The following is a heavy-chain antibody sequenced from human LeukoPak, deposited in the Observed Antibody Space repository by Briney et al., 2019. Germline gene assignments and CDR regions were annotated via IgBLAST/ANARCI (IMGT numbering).Heavy chain of an antibody. CDR2: IKSKIDGGTT. CDR1: GFTFSNAW. Sequence: GGSLRLSCAASGFTFSNAWMSWVRQPPGKGLEWVGRIKSKIDGGTTDCAATVKGRFTISRDDSKNTLYLQMNSRKTEDTAVYYRTTGVYERSGYHSSLDYWGQGTLVTVSS. J-gene: IGHJ4*02. CDR3: TTGVYERSGYHSSLDY. D-gene: IGHD3-22*01. V-gene: IGHV3-15*01.